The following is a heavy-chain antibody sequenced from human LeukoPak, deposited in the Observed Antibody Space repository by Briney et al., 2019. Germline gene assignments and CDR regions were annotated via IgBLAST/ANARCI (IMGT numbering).Heavy chain of an antibody. CDR3: AWDCVLSGGWNPFDY. CDR2: IYYSGSTNYNPSGST. CDR1: GGSISSYY. J-gene: IGHJ4*02. Sequence: SETLSLTCTVSGGSISSYYWSWIRQPPGKGLEWIGYIYYSGSTNYNPSGSTNYNPSLKSRVTISVDTSKNQFSLKLSSVTAAVVGVCWCAWDCVLSGGWNPFDYWGQGTLVTVSS. D-gene: IGHD6-19*01. V-gene: IGHV4-59*01.